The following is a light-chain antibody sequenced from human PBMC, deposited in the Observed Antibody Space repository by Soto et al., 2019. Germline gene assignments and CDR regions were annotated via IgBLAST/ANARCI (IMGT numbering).Light chain of an antibody. CDR1: QSVSSSY. Sequence: EIVLTQSPGTLSLSPGERATLSCRASQSVSSSYLAWYQPKPGQAPRLLIYGASSRATGIPDRFSGSGSETDFTLTISRLEPEDFAVYYCQQYGSSSWTFGQGTKVEIK. V-gene: IGKV3-20*01. J-gene: IGKJ1*01. CDR3: QQYGSSSWT. CDR2: GAS.